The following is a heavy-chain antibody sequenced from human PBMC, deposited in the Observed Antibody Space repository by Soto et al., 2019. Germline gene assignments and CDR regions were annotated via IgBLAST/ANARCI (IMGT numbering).Heavy chain of an antibody. CDR3: ATGGMVRGVIIKGSYYYMDV. V-gene: IGHV3-23*01. CDR1: GFTFSSYA. CDR2: ISGSGGST. Sequence: EVQLLESGGGLVQPGGSLRLSCAASGFTFSSYAMSWVRQAPGKGLEWVSAISGSGGSTYYADSVKGRFTISRDNSKNTLYLQMNSLRAEDTAVYYCATGGMVRGVIIKGSYYYMDVWGKGTTVTVSS. J-gene: IGHJ6*03. D-gene: IGHD3-10*01.